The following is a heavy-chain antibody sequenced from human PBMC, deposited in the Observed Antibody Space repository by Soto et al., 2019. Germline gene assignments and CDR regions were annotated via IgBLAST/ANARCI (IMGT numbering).Heavy chain of an antibody. CDR1: GYSFTSYW. CDR3: AREGQWLIPPYYYYAMDV. V-gene: IGHV5-51*01. CDR2: IYPGDSDT. D-gene: IGHD6-19*01. Sequence: PGESLKISCKGSGYSFTSYWIGWVRQMPGKGLEWMGIIYPGDSDTRYSPSFQGQVTISADKSISTAYLQWSSLKASDTAMYYCAREGQWLIPPYYYYAMDVWGQGTTVTVSS. J-gene: IGHJ6*02.